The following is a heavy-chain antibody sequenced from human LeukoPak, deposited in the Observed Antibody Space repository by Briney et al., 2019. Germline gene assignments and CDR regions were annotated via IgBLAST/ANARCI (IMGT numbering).Heavy chain of an antibody. Sequence: GESLKISCKGSGYSFSNYWIAWVRQMPGKGLEYMGIIYPGDYDTRYSPSFRGQVTISVDKYISTAYLQWTRQKASDTPIYYCARAPTSVSNPYYFDAWGQGTLVTVSS. V-gene: IGHV5-51*01. CDR2: IYPGDYDT. CDR3: ARAPTSVSNPYYFDA. CDR1: GYSFSNYW. D-gene: IGHD4-11*01. J-gene: IGHJ4*02.